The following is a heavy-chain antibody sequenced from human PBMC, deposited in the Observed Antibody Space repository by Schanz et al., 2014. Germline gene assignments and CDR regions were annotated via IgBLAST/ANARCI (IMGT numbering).Heavy chain of an antibody. CDR2: MWNDGIKT. Sequence: QVDLVESGGGVVQPGRSLTLSCAVSTSLFSRSVIHWVRQAPGKGLEWVAVMWNDGIKTHYADSVKGRFTISRDSSKNTLYLQMNSLRADDTAVYYCAKSKSQLPLFDYWGQGTLVAVSS. V-gene: IGHV3-33*06. CDR3: AKSKSQLPLFDY. CDR1: TSLFSRSV. J-gene: IGHJ4*02. D-gene: IGHD2-21*01.